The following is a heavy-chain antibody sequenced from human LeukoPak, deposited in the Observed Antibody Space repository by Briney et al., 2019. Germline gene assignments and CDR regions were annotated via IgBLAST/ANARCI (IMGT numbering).Heavy chain of an antibody. CDR3: ANKMGDYYDSSGYFLD. CDR1: GFTFSSYG. Sequence: PGGSLRLSCAASGFTFSSYGTHWVRQAPGKGLEWVAFIRYDGSNKYYADSVKGRFTISRDNSKNTLYLQMNSLRAEDTAVYYCANKMGDYYDSSGYFLDWGQGTLVTVSS. V-gene: IGHV3-30*02. D-gene: IGHD3-22*01. J-gene: IGHJ4*02. CDR2: IRYDGSNK.